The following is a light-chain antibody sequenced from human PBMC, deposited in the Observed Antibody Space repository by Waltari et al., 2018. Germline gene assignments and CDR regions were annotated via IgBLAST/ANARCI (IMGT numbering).Light chain of an antibody. Sequence: QSALTQPASVPGSPGQSITISCTGTDSDVGAYNFVSWYRQHPGKAPHLIIYEVSERPPGISDRFSGSKSDNTASLTISGLQADDEADYYCSSYTTSSAPGVFGTGTRVTVL. CDR2: EVS. J-gene: IGLJ1*01. V-gene: IGLV2-14*01. CDR3: SSYTTSSAPGV. CDR1: DSDVGAYNF.